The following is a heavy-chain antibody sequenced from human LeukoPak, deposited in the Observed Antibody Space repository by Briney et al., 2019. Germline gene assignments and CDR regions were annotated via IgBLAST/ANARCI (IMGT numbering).Heavy chain of an antibody. V-gene: IGHV4-38-2*02. CDR3: ARETAPLLSKYHFDY. Sequence: PSETLSLTCTVSGYSISSGYYWGWIRQSPGKGLEWIGSIYHSGRTYYNPSLKSRVTISVDTSKNQFSLKLSSVTAADTAVYYCARETAPLLSKYHFDYWGQGTLVTVSS. D-gene: IGHD3-22*01. CDR2: IYHSGRT. CDR1: GYSISSGYY. J-gene: IGHJ4*02.